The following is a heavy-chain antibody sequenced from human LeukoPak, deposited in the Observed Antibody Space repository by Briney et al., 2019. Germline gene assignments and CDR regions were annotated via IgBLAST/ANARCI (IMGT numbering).Heavy chain of an antibody. D-gene: IGHD6-25*01. Sequence: PSETLSLTCAVSGGSIISSSYNWGWIRQPPGKGLEWIGTIYHSGTTYYNPSLKSRVTISVDTSKNQFSLKLSSVTAADTAVYYCAAASNYYYYYGMDVWGQGTTVTVSS. CDR1: GGSIISSSYN. CDR2: IYHSGTT. CDR3: AAASNYYYYYGMDV. V-gene: IGHV4-39*07. J-gene: IGHJ6*02.